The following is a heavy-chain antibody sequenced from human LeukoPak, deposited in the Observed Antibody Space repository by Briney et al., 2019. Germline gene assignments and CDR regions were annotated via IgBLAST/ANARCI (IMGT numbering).Heavy chain of an antibody. CDR3: ARGRVTMVRGVSRTNYYGMDV. J-gene: IGHJ6*04. Sequence: PSETLSLTCVVYGGSFSAYYWSWIRQPPGKGLEWIGEINHSGGTNYNPSLKSRVTISVDASKNQFSLKLNSVTAADTAVYYCARGRVTMVRGVSRTNYYGMDVWGKGTTVTVSS. D-gene: IGHD3-10*01. CDR2: INHSGGT. V-gene: IGHV4-34*01. CDR1: GGSFSAYY.